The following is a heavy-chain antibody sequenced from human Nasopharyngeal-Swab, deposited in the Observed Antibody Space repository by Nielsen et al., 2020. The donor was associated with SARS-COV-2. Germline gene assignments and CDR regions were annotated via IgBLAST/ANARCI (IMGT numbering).Heavy chain of an antibody. CDR2: INAGNGNT. D-gene: IGHD5-18*01. CDR1: GYTFTSYA. Sequence: ASVTVSCKASGYTFTSYAMHWVRQTPGQRLEWMGWINAGNGNTKYSQKFQGRVTITRDTSASTAYMELSSLRSEDTAVYYCAREYEVTGAFDIWGQGTMVTVSS. V-gene: IGHV1-3*01. CDR3: AREYEVTGAFDI. J-gene: IGHJ3*02.